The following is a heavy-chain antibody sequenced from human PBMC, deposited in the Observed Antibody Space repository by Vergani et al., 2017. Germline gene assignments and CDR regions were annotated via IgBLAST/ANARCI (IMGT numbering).Heavy chain of an antibody. D-gene: IGHD3-3*01. V-gene: IGHV4-30-4*08. Sequence: QVQLQESGPRQVRPSQTLSLTCSVSGGSISSGDYSWTWIRQPPGKGLEWLGFTSNSGTTYYNPSLKSRVFISVDTSKNHFSLKLSSVTAADTAIYFCARAAWSGIPCIRADWFDTWGQGTRVIVSS. CDR2: TSNSGTT. CDR1: GGSISSGDYS. CDR3: ARAAWSGIPCIRADWFDT. J-gene: IGHJ5*02.